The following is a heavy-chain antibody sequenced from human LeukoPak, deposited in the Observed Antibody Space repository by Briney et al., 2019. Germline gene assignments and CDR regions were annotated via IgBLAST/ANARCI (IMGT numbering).Heavy chain of an antibody. CDR3: ARQGGSSSPYYFYYMDV. CDR2: IYHSGST. Sequence: SETLSLTCAVSGYSISSGYYWGWFRQPPGKGLEWIACIYHSGSTYYNSSLKSRVTMSVDTSKNQFSLRLTSLTAADTAVYYCARQGGSSSPYYFYYMDVWGKGTTVTASS. CDR1: GYSISSGYY. V-gene: IGHV4-38-2*01. J-gene: IGHJ6*03. D-gene: IGHD6-13*01.